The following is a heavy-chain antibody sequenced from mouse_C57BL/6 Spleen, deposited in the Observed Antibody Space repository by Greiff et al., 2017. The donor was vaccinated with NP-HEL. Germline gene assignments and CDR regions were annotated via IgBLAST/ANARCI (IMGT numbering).Heavy chain of an antibody. CDR2: IYPGSGST. Sequence: QVQLQQPGAELVKPGASVKMSCKASGYTFTSYWITWVKQRPGQGLEWIGDIYPGSGSTNYNEKFKSKATLTVATSSSPAYMQLSSLTSEDSAVYDCARDYYGSSSYYFDYWGQGTTLTVS. CDR1: GYTFTSYW. J-gene: IGHJ2*01. CDR3: ARDYYGSSSYYFDY. V-gene: IGHV1-55*01. D-gene: IGHD1-1*01.